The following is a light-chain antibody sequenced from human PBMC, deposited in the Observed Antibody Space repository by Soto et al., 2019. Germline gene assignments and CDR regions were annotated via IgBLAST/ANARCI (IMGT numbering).Light chain of an antibody. CDR2: AAS. J-gene: IGKJ2*01. CDR3: RQSLTTPTT. Sequence: DIQMTQSPSSLSASVGDRVTMTCRASQTITKYLHWYQQKPGKAPKLLIYAASTLQSGVPSRFSGSGSGTEVTLTISSLQPEDFATYYCRQSLTTPTTFGQGTKLDI. CDR1: QTITKY. V-gene: IGKV1-39*01.